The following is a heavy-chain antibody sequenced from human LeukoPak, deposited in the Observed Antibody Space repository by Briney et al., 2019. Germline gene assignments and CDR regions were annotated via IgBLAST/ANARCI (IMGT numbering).Heavy chain of an antibody. Sequence: GRSLRLSCAASGFSFWTYAMHRVRQAPGKGLEWVGVISYNGSHKYYADSVKGRFTISRDNSKNTLYLQMNSLRADDTSTYFCARRIETPTTGALDVWGQGTRVIVSS. J-gene: IGHJ3*01. D-gene: IGHD1-26*01. CDR1: GFSFWTYA. CDR2: ISYNGSHK. V-gene: IGHV3-30*04. CDR3: ARRIETPTTGALDV.